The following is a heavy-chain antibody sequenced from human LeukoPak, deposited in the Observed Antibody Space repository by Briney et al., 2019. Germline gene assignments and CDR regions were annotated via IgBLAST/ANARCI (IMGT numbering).Heavy chain of an antibody. J-gene: IGHJ4*02. Sequence: GGPLKLSCAASGFTFSGSAMHWVRQASGKGLEWVGRIRSKANSYATAYAASVKGRFTITRDDSKNTAYLQMNSLKTEDTAVYYCTRHGDSRSSSIWGQGTLVTVSS. D-gene: IGHD1-26*01. V-gene: IGHV3-73*01. CDR3: TRHGDSRSSSI. CDR1: GFTFSGSA. CDR2: IRSKANSYAT.